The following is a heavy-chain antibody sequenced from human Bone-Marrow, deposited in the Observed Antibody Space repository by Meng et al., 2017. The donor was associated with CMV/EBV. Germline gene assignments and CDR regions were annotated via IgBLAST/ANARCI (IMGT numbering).Heavy chain of an antibody. CDR1: GFTFSSYP. J-gene: IGHJ6*02. CDR2: ISDNGGTT. CDR3: ARHGLSYYYYGMDV. Sequence: GGSLRLSCAASGFTFSSYPMHWVRQAPGKGLEWVSTISDNGGTTNYVDSVRGRFTISRDNSKNTLYLQMSSLRAEDTAVYYCARHGLSYYYYGMDVWGQGTTVTVSS. D-gene: IGHD3-16*02. V-gene: IGHV3-23*01.